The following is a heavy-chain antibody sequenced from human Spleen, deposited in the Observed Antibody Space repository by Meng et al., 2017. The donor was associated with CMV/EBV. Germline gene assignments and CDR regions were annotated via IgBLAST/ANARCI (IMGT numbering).Heavy chain of an antibody. V-gene: IGHV1-8*01. D-gene: IGHD3-3*01. Sequence: ASVKVSCKASGYTFTSYDINWVRQATGQGLEWMGWMNPNSGDTGFAQKFQGRVTMTRNTSISTAYMELSSLRSEDTAVYYCARDPLGRFSLQWGQGTLVTVSS. J-gene: IGHJ4*02. CDR2: MNPNSGDT. CDR1: GYTFTSYD. CDR3: ARDPLGRFSLQ.